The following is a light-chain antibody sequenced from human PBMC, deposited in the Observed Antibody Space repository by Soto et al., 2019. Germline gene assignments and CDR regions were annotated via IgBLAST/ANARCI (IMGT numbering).Light chain of an antibody. J-gene: IGKJ4*01. V-gene: IGKV2-28*01. CDR1: QSLLHSSGYNY. CDR3: QQYYSSPLS. CDR2: LGS. Sequence: IGMTQSPLSLRVTPGESASISCRSSQSLLHSSGYNYLHWYLQKPGRSPQLLISLGSDRTSVVPDRFSGSGSGADFTLTISSLQAEAVAVYFCQQYYSSPLSFGGGTKVDIK.